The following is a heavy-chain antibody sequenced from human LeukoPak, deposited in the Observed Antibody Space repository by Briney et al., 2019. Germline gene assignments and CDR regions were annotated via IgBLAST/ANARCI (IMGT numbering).Heavy chain of an antibody. J-gene: IGHJ4*02. CDR1: GFTFSSYA. Sequence: DPGGSLRLSCAASGFTFSSYAMHWVRQAPGKGLEWVAVISYDGSNKYYADSVKGRFTISRDNSKNTLYLQMNSLRAEDTAVYYCARVSGHYYVTLSDYWGQGTPVTVSS. CDR3: ARVSGHYYVTLSDY. D-gene: IGHD3-10*02. CDR2: ISYDGSNK. V-gene: IGHV3-30-3*01.